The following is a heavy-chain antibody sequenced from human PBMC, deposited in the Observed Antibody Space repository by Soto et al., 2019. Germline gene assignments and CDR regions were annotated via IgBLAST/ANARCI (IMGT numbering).Heavy chain of an antibody. V-gene: IGHV1-2*02. J-gene: IGHJ4*02. CDR2: INPNSGGT. Sequence: ASVKVSCKASGYTFTGYYMHWVRQAPGQGLEWMGWINPNSGGTNYAQKFQGRVTMTTDTSTSTAYMELRSLRSDDTAVYYCARVHYYDSSGYYYGYYFDYWGQGTLVTVSS. CDR1: GYTFTGYY. CDR3: ARVHYYDSSGYYYGYYFDY. D-gene: IGHD3-22*01.